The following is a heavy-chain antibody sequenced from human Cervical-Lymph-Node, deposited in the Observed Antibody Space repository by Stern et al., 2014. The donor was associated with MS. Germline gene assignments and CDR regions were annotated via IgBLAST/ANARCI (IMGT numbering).Heavy chain of an antibody. V-gene: IGHV1-69*01. Sequence: VQLVESGPEVRKPGSSVKVSCQASGGTLSNYAISWVRQAPGQGLEWMGGIIPIFGTSNYAQKFQDRVRITADEYTSTAYMEMYSVRYEDTAVYYCARDTGTSSGKSLDFWGQGTLVTVSS. CDR3: ARDTGTSSGKSLDF. D-gene: IGHD1-14*01. CDR2: IIPIFGTS. CDR1: GGTLSNYA. J-gene: IGHJ4*02.